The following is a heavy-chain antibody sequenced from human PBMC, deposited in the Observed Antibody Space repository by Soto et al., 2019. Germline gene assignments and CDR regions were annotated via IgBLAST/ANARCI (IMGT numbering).Heavy chain of an antibody. Sequence: PGGSLRLSCAASEFTFSNYAMSWVRQAPGKGLEWVSAISYGGGTTYYADSVKGRFTISRDNSKNTLYLQMNSLRAEDTAVYYCARWWSGSRQGFDPWGQGTLVTVSS. CDR1: EFTFSNYA. CDR3: ARWWSGSRQGFDP. J-gene: IGHJ5*02. V-gene: IGHV3-23*01. CDR2: ISYGGGTT. D-gene: IGHD3-3*01.